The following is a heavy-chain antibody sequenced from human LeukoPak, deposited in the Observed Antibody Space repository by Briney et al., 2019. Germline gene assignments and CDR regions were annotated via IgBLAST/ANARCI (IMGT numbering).Heavy chain of an antibody. CDR1: GGSISSSSYY. Sequence: SETLSLTCTVSGGSISSSSYYWGWIRQPPGKGLEWIGSIYYGGSTYYNPSLKSRVTISVDTSKNQFSLKLSSVTAADTAVYYCASTNSSGYYFDYWGQGTLVTVSS. J-gene: IGHJ4*02. V-gene: IGHV4-39*01. CDR3: ASTNSSGYYFDY. D-gene: IGHD6-19*01. CDR2: IYYGGST.